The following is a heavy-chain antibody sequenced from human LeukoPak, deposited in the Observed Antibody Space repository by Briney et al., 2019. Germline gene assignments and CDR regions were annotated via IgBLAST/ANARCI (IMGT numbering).Heavy chain of an antibody. CDR3: ARNALWFGEPTYYFDY. CDR1: GGSISSGGYY. D-gene: IGHD3-10*01. Sequence: SQTLSLTCTVSGGSISSGGYYWSWIRPHPGRGLEWVGYIYYSGSTYYNPALKSRVTISVDTSKNQFSLKLSSVTAADTAVYYCARNALWFGEPTYYFDYWGQGTLVTVSS. CDR2: IYYSGST. V-gene: IGHV4-31*03. J-gene: IGHJ4*02.